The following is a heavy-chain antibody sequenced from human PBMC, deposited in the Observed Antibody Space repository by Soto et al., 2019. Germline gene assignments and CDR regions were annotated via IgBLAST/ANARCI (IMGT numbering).Heavy chain of an antibody. J-gene: IGHJ4*02. CDR1: GFTNTFW. CDR2: IKEDGSEK. Sequence: EVQLVESGGGLVQPGGSLRLSCAAFGFTNTFWMSWVRQAPGKGLEWVANIKEDGSEKNYVESVKGRFTISRDNGKNSVYLQMNSLRADDTAVYYCRLGHYSDHWGQGTLVTVSS. D-gene: IGHD3-16*01. CDR3: RLGHYSDH. V-gene: IGHV3-7*01.